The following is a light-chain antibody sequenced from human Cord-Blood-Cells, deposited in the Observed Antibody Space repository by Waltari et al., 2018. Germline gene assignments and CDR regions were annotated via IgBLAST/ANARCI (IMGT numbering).Light chain of an antibody. Sequence: QSALTQPASVSGSPGQSITISCTGTSSDVGGYNYVSWYQQHPGKAPKLMIYDVSNRPAGVSNRYSGSKAGNTASMTISELQAEDEADYYCSSYTISSTLRVVFGGVTKLTVL. J-gene: IGLJ2*01. V-gene: IGLV2-14*01. CDR1: SSDVGGYNY. CDR3: SSYTISSTLRVV. CDR2: DVS.